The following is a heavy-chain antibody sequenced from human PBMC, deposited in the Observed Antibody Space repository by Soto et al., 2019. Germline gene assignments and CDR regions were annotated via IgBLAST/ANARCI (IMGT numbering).Heavy chain of an antibody. Sequence: QVQLVESGGGVVQPGRSLRLSCAASGFTFSSYAMHWVRQAPGKVLEWVAVISYDGSNKYYADSVKGRFTITRDNSKNTLYLQMNSLRAEDTAVYYCARERLRYNWNDFPYYYYGMDVWGQGTTVTVSS. CDR2: ISYDGSNK. CDR3: ARERLRYNWNDFPYYYYGMDV. V-gene: IGHV3-30-3*01. CDR1: GFTFSSYA. D-gene: IGHD1-1*01. J-gene: IGHJ6*02.